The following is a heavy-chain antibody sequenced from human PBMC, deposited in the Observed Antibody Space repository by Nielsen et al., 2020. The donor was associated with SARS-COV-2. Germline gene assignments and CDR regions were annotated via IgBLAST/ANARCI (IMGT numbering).Heavy chain of an antibody. D-gene: IGHD4-17*01. CDR2: IIPIFGTA. V-gene: IGHV1-69*13. J-gene: IGHJ2*01. Sequence: SVKVSCKASGGTFSSYAISWVRQAPGRGLEWMGGIIPIFGTANYAQKFQGRVTITADESTSTAYMELSSLRSEDTAVYYCARIGYGDYVHNWYFDLWGRGTLVTVSS. CDR3: ARIGYGDYVHNWYFDL. CDR1: GGTFSSYA.